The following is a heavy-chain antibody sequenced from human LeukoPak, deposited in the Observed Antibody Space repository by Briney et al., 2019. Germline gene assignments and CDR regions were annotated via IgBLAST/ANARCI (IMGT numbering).Heavy chain of an antibody. CDR1: GYIFTDYY. D-gene: IGHD6-13*01. CDR3: ARGYPLSTTAAGTYFQH. Sequence: ASVRVSCKASGYIFTDYYIHWVRQAPGQGLEWMGWIHPHSGATDYAREFQGRVPMTRDTSNSTVYMDLRRLTSDDTAVYYCARGYPLSTTAAGTYFQHWGQGTLVTVSS. CDR2: IHPHSGAT. V-gene: IGHV1-2*02. J-gene: IGHJ1*01.